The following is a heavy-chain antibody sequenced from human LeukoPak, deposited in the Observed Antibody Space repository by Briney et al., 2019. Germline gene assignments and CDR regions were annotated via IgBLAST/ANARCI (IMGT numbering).Heavy chain of an antibody. D-gene: IGHD6-13*01. J-gene: IGHJ5*02. CDR3: ARLALGSSSWWDNWFDP. Sequence: GESLKISCKGSGYSFTSYWIGWVRQMPGKGLEWMGIIYPGDSDTRYSPSFQGQVTISVDKSTSTAYLQWNSLKASDTAMYYCARLALGSSSWWDNWFDPWGQGTLVTVSS. V-gene: IGHV5-51*01. CDR2: IYPGDSDT. CDR1: GYSFTSYW.